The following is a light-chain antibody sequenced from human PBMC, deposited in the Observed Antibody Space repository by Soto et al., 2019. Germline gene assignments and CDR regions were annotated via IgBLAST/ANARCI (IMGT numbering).Light chain of an antibody. CDR1: QSVSSSY. Sequence: EIVLTQSPGTLPLSPGERATLSCRASQSVSSSYLVWYQQKPGQAPRPLIYGASTRATGIPDRFSGSGSGTDFTLTISRLEPEDFAVYYCQQYGSSPLTFGQGTKLQIK. CDR2: GAS. V-gene: IGKV3-20*01. CDR3: QQYGSSPLT. J-gene: IGKJ2*01.